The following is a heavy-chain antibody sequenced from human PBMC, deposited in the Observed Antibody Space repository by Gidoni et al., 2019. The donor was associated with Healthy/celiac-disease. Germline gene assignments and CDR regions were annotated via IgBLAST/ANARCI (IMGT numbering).Heavy chain of an antibody. J-gene: IGHJ4*02. CDR1: GGPFSSYA. Sequence: QVQLVQSGAEVKKPGSSVKVSCKASGGPFSSYAISWVRQAPGQGLEWMGRIIPILGIANYAQKFQGRVTITADKSTSTAYMELSSLRSEDTAVYYCARAADYYDSSGSAGYWGQGTLVTVSS. CDR2: IIPILGIA. D-gene: IGHD3-22*01. CDR3: ARAADYYDSSGSAGY. V-gene: IGHV1-69*04.